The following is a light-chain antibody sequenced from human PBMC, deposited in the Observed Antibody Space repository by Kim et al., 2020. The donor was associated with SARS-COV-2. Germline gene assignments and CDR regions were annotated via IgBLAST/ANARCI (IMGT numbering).Light chain of an antibody. J-gene: IGKJ1*01. Sequence: LSPEARATPSCSASQTVSGNHLAWYQQKPGQAPRLLIYGASSRAPGIPDRFSGSGSGTDFTLTIGSLEPEDFAVYFCQQYGHSRTFGQGTKVDIK. CDR2: GAS. CDR3: QQYGHSRT. CDR1: QTVSGNH. V-gene: IGKV3-20*01.